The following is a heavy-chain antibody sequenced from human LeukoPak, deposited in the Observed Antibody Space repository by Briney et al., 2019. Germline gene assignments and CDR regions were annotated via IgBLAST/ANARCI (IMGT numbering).Heavy chain of an antibody. J-gene: IGHJ4*02. Sequence: KSSETLSLTCTVSGGSISSYYWSWIRQPPGKGLEWIGYIYYSGSTNYNPSLKSRVTISVDTSKNQFSLKLSSVTAADTAVYYCARVRSGSYYRVRVYYFDYWGQGTLVTVSS. V-gene: IGHV4-59*01. CDR3: ARVRSGSYYRVRVYYFDY. D-gene: IGHD1-26*01. CDR2: IYYSGST. CDR1: GGSISSYY.